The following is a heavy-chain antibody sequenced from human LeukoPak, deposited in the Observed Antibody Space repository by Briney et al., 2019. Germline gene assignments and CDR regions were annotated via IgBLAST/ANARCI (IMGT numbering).Heavy chain of an antibody. CDR3: ATSRRIHGSGLAVRYSWLDP. Sequence: ASVKVSCKSSGYTFTSYDINWVRQARGQGLEWMGGILPMLETTNYAQKFLGRVTITADESTNAAYMELSSLISEDTALYFCATSRRIHGSGLAVRYSWLDPWGQGPLVTVSS. J-gene: IGHJ5*02. D-gene: IGHD3-10*01. CDR1: GYTFTSYD. V-gene: IGHV1-69*13. CDR2: ILPMLETT.